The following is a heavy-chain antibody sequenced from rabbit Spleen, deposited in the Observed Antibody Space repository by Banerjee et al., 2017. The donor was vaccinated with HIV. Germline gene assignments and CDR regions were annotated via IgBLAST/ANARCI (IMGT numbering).Heavy chain of an antibody. J-gene: IGHJ4*01. V-gene: IGHV1S45*01. D-gene: IGHD1-1*01. CDR3: ARDLLGVIGWNFYL. CDR2: INAATGKP. Sequence: QEQLVESGGGLVKPGASLTLTCKASGFSFSNKAVMCWVRQAPGKGLEWIACINAATGKPVYATWAKGRFTISRTSSTTVTLRMTSLTAADRATYFCARDLLGVIGWNFYLWGQGTLVTVS. CDR1: GFSFSNKAV.